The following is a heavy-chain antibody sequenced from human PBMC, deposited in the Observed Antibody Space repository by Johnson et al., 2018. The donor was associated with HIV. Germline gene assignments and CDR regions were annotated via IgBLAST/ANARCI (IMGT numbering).Heavy chain of an antibody. D-gene: IGHD2-15*01. V-gene: IGHV3-30*09. Sequence: MQLVESGGGVVQPGRSLRLSCAASGFTFSSYAMHWVRQAPGKGLEWVAVISYDGSEKYFADSVKGRFAISRDSSKNTLYLQMNSLRAEDTAVYYCSKDVLSLGYCSGGGCWEDAFDIWGQGTMVTVSS. CDR1: GFTFSSYA. CDR2: ISYDGSEK. CDR3: SKDVLSLGYCSGGGCWEDAFDI. J-gene: IGHJ3*02.